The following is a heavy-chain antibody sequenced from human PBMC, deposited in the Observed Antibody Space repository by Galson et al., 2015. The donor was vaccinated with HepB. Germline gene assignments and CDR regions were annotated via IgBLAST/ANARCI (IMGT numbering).Heavy chain of an antibody. Sequence: SLRLSCAASGFTLSSYSMNWVRQAPGKGLEWVSSISSSNSYIYYADSVKGRFTISRDNAKISLYLQMNSLRAEDTAVYYCARAPPRDYDFWSGYSASPFDYWCQGTLVTVSS. CDR1: GFTLSSYS. D-gene: IGHD3-3*01. V-gene: IGHV3-21*01. J-gene: IGHJ4*02. CDR3: ARAPPRDYDFWSGYSASPFDY. CDR2: ISSSNSYI.